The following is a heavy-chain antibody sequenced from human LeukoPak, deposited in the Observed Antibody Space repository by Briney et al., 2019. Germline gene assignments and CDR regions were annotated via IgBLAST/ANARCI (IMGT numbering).Heavy chain of an antibody. Sequence: ASLKVSRKAPGYTFTSSDINRGRHATGQGLEWMGWMNPNRGKTHNAQKFYGRVTMTRNTSISTAYMELSSLRSEDTAVYYCERQGKKWALPNWFDPWGQGTLVTVSS. CDR1: GYTFTSSD. J-gene: IGHJ5*02. CDR2: MNPNRGKT. D-gene: IGHD1-26*01. CDR3: ERQGKKWALPNWFDP. V-gene: IGHV1-8*01.